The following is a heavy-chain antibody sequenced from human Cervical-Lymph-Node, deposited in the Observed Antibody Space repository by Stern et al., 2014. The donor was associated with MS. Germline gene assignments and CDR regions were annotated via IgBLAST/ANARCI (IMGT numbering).Heavy chain of an antibody. Sequence: VQLVESGAEVKKPGSSVTVTCRASGGSFRHNAIAWVRPAPGQGLEWMGAIRPILGTTDFARRFQGRLAIKADDSADVVYMELNSLTSEDTAMYYCARDRSLGVTPFFDYWGQGTLVTVSS. CDR2: IRPILGTT. CDR3: ARDRSLGVTPFFDY. D-gene: IGHD3-10*01. CDR1: GGSFRHNA. J-gene: IGHJ4*02. V-gene: IGHV1-69*01.